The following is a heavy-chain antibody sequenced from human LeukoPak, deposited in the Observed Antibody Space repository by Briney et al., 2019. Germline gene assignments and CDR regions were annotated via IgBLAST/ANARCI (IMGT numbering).Heavy chain of an antibody. Sequence: GGSLGLSCAASGFTFSSYGMHWVRQAPGKGLEWVAFIRYDGSNKYYADSVKGRFTISRDNSKNTLYLQMNSLRAEDTAVYYCAKDGDCSSTSCYTAYFQHWGQGTLVTVSS. J-gene: IGHJ1*01. D-gene: IGHD2-2*02. CDR1: GFTFSSYG. V-gene: IGHV3-30*02. CDR2: IRYDGSNK. CDR3: AKDGDCSSTSCYTAYFQH.